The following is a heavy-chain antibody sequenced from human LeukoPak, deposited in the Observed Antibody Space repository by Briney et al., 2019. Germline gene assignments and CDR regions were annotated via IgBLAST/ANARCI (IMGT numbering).Heavy chain of an antibody. CDR1: GFTFTNYW. D-gene: IGHD2-15*01. CDR3: ARVDGSCSGGSCPSGNWFDP. V-gene: IGHV3-53*01. Sequence: GGSLRLSCAASGFTFTNYWMSWVRQAPGKGLEWVSFIYSDNTHYSDSVKGRFTISRDNSKNTLYLQMNSLRAEDTAVYYCARVDGSCSGGSCPSGNWFDPWGQGTLVTVSS. CDR2: IYSDNT. J-gene: IGHJ5*02.